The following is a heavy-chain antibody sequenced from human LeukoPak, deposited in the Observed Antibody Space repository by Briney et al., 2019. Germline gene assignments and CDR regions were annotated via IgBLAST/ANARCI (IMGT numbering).Heavy chain of an antibody. CDR1: GGSISSGGYY. J-gene: IGHJ4*02. CDR2: IYYSGST. V-gene: IGHV4-31*03. D-gene: IGHD3-9*01. CDR3: AREPLRYKGYFDY. Sequence: SETLSLTCTVSGGSISSGGYYWSWIRQHPGKGPEWIGYIYYSGSTYYNPSLKSRVTISVDTSKNQFSLKLSSVTAADTAVYYCAREPLRYKGYFDYWGQGTLVTVSS.